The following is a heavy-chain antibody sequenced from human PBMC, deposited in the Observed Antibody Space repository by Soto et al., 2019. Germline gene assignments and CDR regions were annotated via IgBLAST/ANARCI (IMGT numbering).Heavy chain of an antibody. CDR3: AKALQWLRSGNFDY. CDR2: ISYDGVYN. J-gene: IGHJ4*02. V-gene: IGHV3-30*18. Sequence: QVQLVESGGGVVQPEKSLRLSCAASGFTFNNYGMHWVRQAPGKGLEWVATISYDGVYNYYADSVKGRFTISRDNSKNTLYLQMNSLRAEDTAIYYCAKALQWLRSGNFDYWGQGTLVSVSS. CDR1: GFTFNNYG. D-gene: IGHD5-12*01.